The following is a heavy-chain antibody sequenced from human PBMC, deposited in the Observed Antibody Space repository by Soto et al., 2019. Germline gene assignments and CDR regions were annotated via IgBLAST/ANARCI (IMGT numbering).Heavy chain of an antibody. CDR2: NYDSGST. Sequence: SETLSLTCTVSGASIRSYYWSWIRQPPGKGLEWIGYNYDSGSTNDNTSLKSRVTISVDTSKSQFSLKLSSVTAADTAVYYCARDRAYYESSGLYFDYWGQGTRGTVSS. V-gene: IGHV4-59*01. CDR1: GASIRSYY. CDR3: ARDRAYYESSGLYFDY. D-gene: IGHD3-22*01. J-gene: IGHJ4*02.